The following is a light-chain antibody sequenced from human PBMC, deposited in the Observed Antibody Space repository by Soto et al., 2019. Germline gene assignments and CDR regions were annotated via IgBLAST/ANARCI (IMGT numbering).Light chain of an antibody. CDR1: QSVSRF. CDR2: DAS. CDR3: QQRYNWPLT. Sequence: EIVLTQSPATLSVSPGERATLSCRASQSVSRFLVWYQQKPGQAPRLLIYDASSRAAGIPARFSGSGSGTDFPLPIISLEPEDFAVYYCQQRYNWPLTFGRGNKVEIK. V-gene: IGKV3-11*01. J-gene: IGKJ3*01.